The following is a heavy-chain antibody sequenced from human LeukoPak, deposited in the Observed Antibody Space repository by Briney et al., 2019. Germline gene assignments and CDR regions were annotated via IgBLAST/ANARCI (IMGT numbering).Heavy chain of an antibody. D-gene: IGHD3-22*01. J-gene: IGHJ4*02. CDR2: INPNSGVT. V-gene: IGHV1-2*02. CDR1: GYTFTAYY. CDR3: ARTYYDSSGYVPFDY. Sequence: ASVKVSCKASGYTFTAYYMHWVRQAPGQGLEWMGWINPNSGVTNYARKFQGRVTMTRDTSISTAYMELSRLRSDDTAVYYCARTYYDSSGYVPFDYWGQGTLVTVSS.